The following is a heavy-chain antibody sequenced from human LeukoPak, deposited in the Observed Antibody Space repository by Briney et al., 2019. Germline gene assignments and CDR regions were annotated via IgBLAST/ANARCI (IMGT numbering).Heavy chain of an antibody. V-gene: IGHV4-59*01. J-gene: IGHJ4*02. D-gene: IGHD5-24*01. CDR3: ARAKATMIDY. CDR1: GGSISSYY. CDR2: IYYCGST. Sequence: SETLSLTCTVSGGSISSYYWSWIRQPPGKGLEWIGYIYYCGSTNYNPSLKSRVTISVDTSKNQFSLKLSSVTAADTAVYYCARAKATMIDYWGQGTLVTVSS.